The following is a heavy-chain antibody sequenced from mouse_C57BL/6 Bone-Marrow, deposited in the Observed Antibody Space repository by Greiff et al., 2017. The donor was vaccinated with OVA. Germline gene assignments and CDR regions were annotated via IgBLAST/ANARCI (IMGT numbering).Heavy chain of an antibody. CDR1: GYTFTDYE. V-gene: IGHV1-15*01. J-gene: IGHJ2*01. CDR3: TRWGYFDY. Sequence: VKLQESGAELVRPGASVTLSCKASGYTFTDYEMHWVKQTPVHGLEWIGAIDPETGGTAYNQKFKGKAILTADKSSSTAYMELRSLTSEDSAVYYCTRWGYFDYWGQGTTLTVSS. CDR2: IDPETGGT.